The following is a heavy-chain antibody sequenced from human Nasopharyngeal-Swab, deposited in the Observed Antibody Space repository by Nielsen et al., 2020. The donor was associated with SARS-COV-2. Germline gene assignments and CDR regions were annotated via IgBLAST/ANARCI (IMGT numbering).Heavy chain of an antibody. D-gene: IGHD1-14*01. V-gene: IGHV4-34*01. CDR3: ARAGRVGDAFTGLDN. J-gene: IGHJ4*02. CDR1: GGSFTGFY. CDR2: INHNEKT. Sequence: SETLSLTCSVSGGSFTGFYWNWIRQPPGKGLEWIGEINHNEKTNYNPSLMSRVIMSIDTSNNRVSLRLSSVAASDTAVYYCARAGRVGDAFTGLDNWGQGTLVTVSS.